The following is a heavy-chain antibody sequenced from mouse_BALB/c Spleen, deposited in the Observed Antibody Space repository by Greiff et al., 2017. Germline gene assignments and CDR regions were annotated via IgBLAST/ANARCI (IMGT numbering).Heavy chain of an antibody. CDR1: GYTFTSYT. V-gene: IGHV1-4*02. J-gene: IGHJ4*01. Sequence: QVQLKQSAAELARPGASVKMSCKASGYTFTSYTMHWVKQRPGQGLEWIGYINPSSGYTEYNQKFKDKTTLTADKSSSTAYMQLSSLTSEDSAVYYCARGLRVYAMDYWGQGTSVTVSS. CDR2: INPSSGYT. CDR3: ARGLRVYAMDY.